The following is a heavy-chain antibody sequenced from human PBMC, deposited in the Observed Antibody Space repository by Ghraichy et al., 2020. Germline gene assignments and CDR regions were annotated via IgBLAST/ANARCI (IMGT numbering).Heavy chain of an antibody. V-gene: IGHV4-4*07. D-gene: IGHD5-18*01. CDR2: IYTSGST. Sequence: SLTCTVSGGSISSYYWSWIRQPAGKGLEWIGRIYTSGSTNYNPSLKSRVTMSVDTSKNQFSLKLSSVTAADTAVYYCARDRWAAMAGGCWFDPWGQGTLVTVSS. CDR3: ARDRWAAMAGGCWFDP. CDR1: GGSISSYY. J-gene: IGHJ5*02.